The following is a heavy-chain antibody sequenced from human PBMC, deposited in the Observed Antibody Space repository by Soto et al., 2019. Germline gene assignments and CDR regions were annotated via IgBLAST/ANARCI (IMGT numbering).Heavy chain of an antibody. CDR2: LGDSGTKT. V-gene: IGHV3-23*01. CDR3: AKEFDTSGYYSYYCAMDV. J-gene: IGHJ6*02. D-gene: IGHD3-22*01. Sequence: EVQLLESGGGLVKPGGSLRLSCAASGFKFSTFAMSRVSQAPGKGLEWVSSLGDSGTKTYYAASVRGRFIISRDISENTVDLQMNSLRAEDTAVYYCAKEFDTSGYYSYYCAMDVWGQGTTVTVSS. CDR1: GFKFSTFA.